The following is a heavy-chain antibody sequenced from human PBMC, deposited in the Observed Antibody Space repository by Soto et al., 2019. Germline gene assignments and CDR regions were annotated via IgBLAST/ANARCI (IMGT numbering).Heavy chain of an antibody. D-gene: IGHD6-13*01. Sequence: EVQLLESGGDLVQPGGSLRLSCGVSGFSFSSYAMAWVRQVPGKGLEWLSVITVRSHTTYYADSVGGRFTISRDDSRDTLYLQLNSLRGEDTAVYYCARGLAAGGTGGLTYYFDFWGQGTLVTVSP. V-gene: IGHV3-23*01. CDR1: GFSFSSYA. J-gene: IGHJ4*02. CDR2: ITVRSHTT. CDR3: ARGLAAGGTGGLTYYFDF.